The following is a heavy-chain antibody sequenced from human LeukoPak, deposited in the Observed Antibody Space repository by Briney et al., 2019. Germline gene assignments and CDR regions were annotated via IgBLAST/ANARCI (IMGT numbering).Heavy chain of an antibody. CDR1: GGTFSSYA. V-gene: IGHV1-69*04. CDR3: ARSPNYYYYGMDV. CDR2: IIPIFGIA. Sequence: SVKVSCKASGGTFSSYAISWVRQAPGQGLEWMGRIIPIFGIANHAQKFQGRVTITADKSTSTAYMELSSLRSEDTAVYYCARSPNYYYYGMDVWGQGTTVTVSS. J-gene: IGHJ6*02. D-gene: IGHD2-8*01.